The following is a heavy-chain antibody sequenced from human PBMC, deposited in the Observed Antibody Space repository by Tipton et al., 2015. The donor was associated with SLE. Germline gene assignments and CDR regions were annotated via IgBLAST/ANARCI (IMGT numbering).Heavy chain of an antibody. CDR2: INHSGST. V-gene: IGHV4-34*01. Sequence: TLSLTCAVYGVSFSGYYWSWIRQPPGKGLEWIGEINHSGSTNYNPSLKSRVTISVDTSKNQFSLKLSSVTAADTAVYYCAREWGDAFDIWGQGTMVTVSS. CDR1: GVSFSGYY. CDR3: AREWGDAFDI. J-gene: IGHJ3*02. D-gene: IGHD2-8*01.